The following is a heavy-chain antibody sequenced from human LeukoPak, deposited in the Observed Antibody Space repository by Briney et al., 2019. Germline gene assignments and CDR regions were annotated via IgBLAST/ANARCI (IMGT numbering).Heavy chain of an antibody. Sequence: SXXVSCKASGYTFTGYYMHWVRQAPGQGGEWRRRINPKSGGTKYAQKCQGRGTITRETSISTAYMELSRLRSDDTAVYYCARGRSVTGHLDYWGQGTLVTVSS. J-gene: IGHJ4*02. V-gene: IGHV1-2*06. CDR3: ARGRSVTGHLDY. D-gene: IGHD7-27*01. CDR2: INPKSGGT. CDR1: GYTFTGYY.